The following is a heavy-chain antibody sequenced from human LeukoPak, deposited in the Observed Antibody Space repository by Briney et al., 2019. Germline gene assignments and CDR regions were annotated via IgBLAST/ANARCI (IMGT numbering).Heavy chain of an antibody. CDR2: IYQSGSGSS. CDR1: GGSIISSNYY. V-gene: IGHV4-39*01. Sequence: KPSETLSLTCSVSGGSIISSNYYWGWIRQPPGKGLEWIGSIYQSGSGSSYYNPSLKSRVTISGGTSKNQFFLRLSSVTAADTAVYYCASTLRFLPYRRFDYWGRGTLVTVPS. D-gene: IGHD3-3*01. J-gene: IGHJ4*02. CDR3: ASTLRFLPYRRFDY.